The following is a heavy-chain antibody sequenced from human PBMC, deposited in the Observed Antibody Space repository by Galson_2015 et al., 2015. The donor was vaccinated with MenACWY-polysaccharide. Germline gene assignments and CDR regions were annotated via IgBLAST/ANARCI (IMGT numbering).Heavy chain of an antibody. V-gene: IGHV3-23*01. D-gene: IGHD3-22*01. Sequence: SLRLSCAASGFTFSNYAMSWVRLAPGKGLEWVSSIGGSGGSTYYADSVKGRFTISRDNSKNTLYLQMNSLRAEDTAVYYCAKRSERYYYDTSGYYPFDYWGQGTLVTVSS. CDR2: IGGSGGST. CDR3: AKRSERYYYDTSGYYPFDY. J-gene: IGHJ4*02. CDR1: GFTFSNYA.